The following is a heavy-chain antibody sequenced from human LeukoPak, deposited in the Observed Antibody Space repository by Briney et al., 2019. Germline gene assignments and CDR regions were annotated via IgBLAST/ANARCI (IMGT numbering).Heavy chain of an antibody. J-gene: IGHJ1*01. Sequence: SETLSLTCAVYGGSFSGYYWSWIRQPPGKGLEWIGEINHSGSTNYNPSLKSRVTISVDTSKNQFSLKLSSVTAADTAVYYCASLGGPRGHEYFQHWGQGTLVTVSS. CDR2: INHSGST. CDR3: ASLGGPRGHEYFQH. CDR1: GGSFSGYY. V-gene: IGHV4-34*01. D-gene: IGHD3-16*01.